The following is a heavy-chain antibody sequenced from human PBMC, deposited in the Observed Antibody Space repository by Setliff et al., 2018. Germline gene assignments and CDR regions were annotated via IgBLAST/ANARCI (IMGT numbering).Heavy chain of an antibody. Sequence: GGSLRLSCTASGFTFGHYNMNWVRQAPGKGLEWVSSISDTTNFIYYADSVKGRFTISRDTAKNSLYLQMNSLRAEDSAVYYCASYYYGSGSSYIPPHFDYWGLGTLVTVS. CDR2: ISDTTNFI. CDR1: GFTFGHYN. CDR3: ASYYYGSGSSYIPPHFDY. J-gene: IGHJ4*02. V-gene: IGHV3-21*01. D-gene: IGHD3-10*01.